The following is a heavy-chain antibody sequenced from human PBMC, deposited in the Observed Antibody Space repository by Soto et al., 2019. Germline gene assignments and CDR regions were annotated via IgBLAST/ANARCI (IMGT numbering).Heavy chain of an antibody. D-gene: IGHD1-26*01. Sequence: PSETLSLTCTVSGGSISSSNYYWGWIRQPPGKGLEWIGSIYYSGSTYYNPSLKSRVTISVDTSKNQFSLKLSSVTAADTAVYYCATQEVGGSYVYTFDPWGQGTLVTGSS. CDR1: GGSISSSNYY. J-gene: IGHJ5*02. CDR3: ATQEVGGSYVYTFDP. CDR2: IYYSGST. V-gene: IGHV4-39*01.